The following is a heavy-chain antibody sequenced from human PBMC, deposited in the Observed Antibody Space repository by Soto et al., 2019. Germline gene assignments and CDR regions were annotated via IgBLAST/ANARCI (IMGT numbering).Heavy chain of an antibody. CDR2: ISWNSGSI. Sequence: GGSLRLSCAASGFTFDDYAMHWVRQAPGKGLEWVSGISWNSGSIGYADSVKGRFTISRDNAKNSLYLQMNSLRAEDTALYYCRGVVVVAATADRDAFDIWGQGTMVTVSS. V-gene: IGHV3-9*01. CDR3: RGVVVVAATADRDAFDI. D-gene: IGHD2-15*01. J-gene: IGHJ3*02. CDR1: GFTFDDYA.